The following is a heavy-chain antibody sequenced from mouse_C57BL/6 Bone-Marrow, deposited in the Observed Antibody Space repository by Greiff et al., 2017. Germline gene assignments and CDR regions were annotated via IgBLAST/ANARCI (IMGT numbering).Heavy chain of an antibody. Sequence: EVQRVESEGGLVQPGSSMKLSCTASGFTFSDYYMAWVRQVPEKGLEWVANINYDGSSTYYLDSLKSRFIISRDNAKNILYLQMSSLKSEDTATYYCARFYDGYYDWYFDVWGTGTTGTVSS. CDR1: GFTFSDYY. CDR2: INYDGSST. CDR3: ARFYDGYYDWYFDV. D-gene: IGHD2-3*01. J-gene: IGHJ1*03. V-gene: IGHV5-16*01.